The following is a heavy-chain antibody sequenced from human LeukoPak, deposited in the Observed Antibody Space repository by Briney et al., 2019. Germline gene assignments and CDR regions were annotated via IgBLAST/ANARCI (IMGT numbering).Heavy chain of an antibody. CDR3: ARACSSGFNWFDP. J-gene: IGHJ5*02. D-gene: IGHD6-19*01. CDR2: IIPIFGTA. CDR1: GGTFSSYA. Sequence: SVKVSCKASGGTFSSYAISWVRQAPGQGLEWMGGIIPIFGTANYAQKFQGRVTITADESTSTAYMELSSLRSEDTAVYYCARACSSGFNWFDPWGQGTLVTVSS. V-gene: IGHV1-69*13.